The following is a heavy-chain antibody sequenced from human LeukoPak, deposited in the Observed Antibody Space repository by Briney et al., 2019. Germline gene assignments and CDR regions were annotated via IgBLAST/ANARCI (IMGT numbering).Heavy chain of an antibody. Sequence: SETLSLTCTFSGGSISRTSYYWGWIRQPPGKGLEWIETFYYSGSTYYNPSLKSRVTISVDTSKNQFSLKLSSVTAADTAVYYCASGSGYFFDYWGQGTLVTVSS. CDR1: GGSISRTSYY. CDR2: FYYSGST. D-gene: IGHD1-14*01. V-gene: IGHV4-39*01. CDR3: ASGSGYFFDY. J-gene: IGHJ4*02.